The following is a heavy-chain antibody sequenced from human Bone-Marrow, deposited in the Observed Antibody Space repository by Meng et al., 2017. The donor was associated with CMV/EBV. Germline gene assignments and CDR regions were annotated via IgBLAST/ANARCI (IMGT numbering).Heavy chain of an antibody. J-gene: IGHJ6*02. CDR1: GFTFSSYA. CDR3: ARVRETRIYYDSSGYSPDYYYGMDV. CDR2: ISYDGSNK. D-gene: IGHD3-22*01. V-gene: IGHV3-30*04. Sequence: GGSLRLSCAASGFTFSSYAMHWVRQAPGKGLEWVAVISYDGSNKYYADSVKGRFTISRDNSKNTPYLQMNSLRAEDTAVYYCARVRETRIYYDSSGYSPDYYYGMDVWGQGTTVTVSS.